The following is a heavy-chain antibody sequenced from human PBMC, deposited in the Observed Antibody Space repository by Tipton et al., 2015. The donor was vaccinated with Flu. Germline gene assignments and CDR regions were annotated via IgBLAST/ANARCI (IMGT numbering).Heavy chain of an antibody. D-gene: IGHD3-16*01. J-gene: IGHJ5*02. Sequence: TLSLTCTVSGGSIISSSFYWGWIRQPPGKGLEWIGNIYYSGNTYYNPPLKSRVTVSVDTSKNQLSLKLTSVTAADTAVYYCARARQWGSCFDWFDPWGQGTLVTVSS. CDR3: ARARQWGSCFDWFDP. CDR1: GGSIISSSFY. CDR2: IYYSGNT. V-gene: IGHV4-39*07.